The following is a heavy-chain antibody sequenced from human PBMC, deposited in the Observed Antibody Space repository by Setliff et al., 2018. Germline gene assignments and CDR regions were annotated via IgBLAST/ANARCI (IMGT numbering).Heavy chain of an antibody. CDR3: ARQTGEQLVDY. CDR1: GGSISPYY. CDR2: IYHSGYT. J-gene: IGHJ4*02. V-gene: IGHV4-59*08. Sequence: SETLSLTCTVSGGSISPYYWSWIRQPPGKGLEWIGYIYHSGYTSYNPSLKSRVTISVDTSKNQFSLKLSSVTAADTAVYYCARQTGEQLVDYWGQGTLVTVSS. D-gene: IGHD6-6*01.